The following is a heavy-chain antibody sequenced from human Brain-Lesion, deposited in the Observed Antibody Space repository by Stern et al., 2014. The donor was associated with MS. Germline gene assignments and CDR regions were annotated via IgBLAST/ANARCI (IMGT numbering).Heavy chain of an antibody. CDR2: VNNDGRRT. CDR1: GFTFSTYW. CDR3: ARGERWFDS. Sequence: EVELVESGGGLVQPGGSLRLSCAASGFTFSTYWMHWVRQAPVKGLVWVSRVNNDGRRTSYADSVKGRFTMSRDNAKNTLYLQMNSLRVEDTAIYYCARGERWFDSWGQGTLVTVSS. J-gene: IGHJ5*01. V-gene: IGHV3-74*01.